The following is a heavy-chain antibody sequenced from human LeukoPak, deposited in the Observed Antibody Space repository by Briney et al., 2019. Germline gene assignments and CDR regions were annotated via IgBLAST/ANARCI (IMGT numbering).Heavy chain of an antibody. J-gene: IGHJ4*02. Sequence: ASVKVSCMASGYTFIDYYMHWVRQAPGQGDEWMGWINPNDGDTNYAQKLQGRVTMTRDTSISTAHMEVSRLRSDDTAVYYCARANFLYCSSTTCLFDYWGQGTLVTVSS. CDR2: INPNDGDT. D-gene: IGHD2-2*01. CDR3: ARANFLYCSSTTCLFDY. V-gene: IGHV1-2*02. CDR1: GYTFIDYY.